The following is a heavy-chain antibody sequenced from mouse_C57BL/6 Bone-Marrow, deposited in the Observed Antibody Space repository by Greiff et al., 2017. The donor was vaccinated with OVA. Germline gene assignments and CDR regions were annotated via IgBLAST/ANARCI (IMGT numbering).Heavy chain of an antibody. CDR2: ISNGGGST. CDR3: ARLATVTLDY. D-gene: IGHD4-1*02. V-gene: IGHV5-12*01. CDR1: GFTFSDYY. J-gene: IGHJ2*01. Sequence: EVKLMESGGGLVQPGGSLKLSCAASGFTFSDYYMYWVRQTPEKRLEWVAYISNGGGSTYYPDTVKGRFTISRDNAKNTLYLQMSRLKSEDTAMYYCARLATVTLDYWGQGTTLTVSS.